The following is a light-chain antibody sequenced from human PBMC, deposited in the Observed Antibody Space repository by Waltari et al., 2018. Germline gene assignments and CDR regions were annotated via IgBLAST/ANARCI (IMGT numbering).Light chain of an antibody. V-gene: IGLV3-1*01. CDR3: QAWDSSTAGV. CDR1: KLGDNY. CDR2: QVS. J-gene: IGLJ1*01. Sequence: SYELTQPPSVSVSPGQTASITCTGDKLGDNYACWYQQKPGQSPVLVIYQVSKRPSGIPERFSGSNSGNTATLTISGTQAMDEADYYCQAWDSSTAGVFGTGTKVTVL.